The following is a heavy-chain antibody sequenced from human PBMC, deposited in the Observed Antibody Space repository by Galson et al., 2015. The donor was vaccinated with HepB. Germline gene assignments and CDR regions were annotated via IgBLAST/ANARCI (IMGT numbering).Heavy chain of an antibody. CDR2: ITSSGSYI. D-gene: IGHD6-13*01. V-gene: IGHV3-21*01. Sequence: SLRLSCAASGFSFSYYGMNWVRQAPGKGLEWVSSITSSGSYIYYADSVKGRFTISRDNAKNSVYLQMNSLRAEDTAVYYCARAYSSSWYLHYWGQGTLVTVSS. CDR1: GFSFSYYG. CDR3: ARAYSSSWYLHY. J-gene: IGHJ4*02.